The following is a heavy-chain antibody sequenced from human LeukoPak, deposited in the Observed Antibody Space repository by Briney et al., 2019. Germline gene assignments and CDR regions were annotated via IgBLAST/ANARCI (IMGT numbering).Heavy chain of an antibody. CDR2: IRSKANSYAT. D-gene: IGHD3-10*01. J-gene: IGHJ3*02. V-gene: IGHV3-73*01. CDR1: GFTFSSYA. CDR3: TTSGDAANAFDI. Sequence: PGGSLSLSCAASGFTFSSYAMHWVRQASGKGLEWVGRIRSKANSYATAYAASVKGRFTISRDDSKNTAYLQMNSLKTEDTAVYYCTTSGDAANAFDIWGQGTMVTVSS.